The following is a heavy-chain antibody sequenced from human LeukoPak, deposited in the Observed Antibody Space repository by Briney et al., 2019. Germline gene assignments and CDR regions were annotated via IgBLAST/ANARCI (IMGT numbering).Heavy chain of an antibody. CDR2: ISGSGGST. CDR3: AKSRRKPLEMATITGYFDY. Sequence: PGGSLRLSCAASGFTFSSYAMSWVRQAPGKGLEWVSAISGSGGSTYYADSVKGRFTISRDNSKNTLYLQMNSLRAEDTAVYYCAKSRRKPLEMATITGYFDYWGQGTLVTVSS. J-gene: IGHJ4*02. V-gene: IGHV3-23*01. D-gene: IGHD5-24*01. CDR1: GFTFSSYA.